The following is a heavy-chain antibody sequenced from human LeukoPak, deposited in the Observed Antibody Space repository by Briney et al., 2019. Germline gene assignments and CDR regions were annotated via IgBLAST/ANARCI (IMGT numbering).Heavy chain of an antibody. D-gene: IGHD1-26*01. Sequence: ASVKVSCKASGGTFSSYAISWVRQAPGQGLEWMGRIIPIFGTANYSQKFQGRVTITTDESTSTAYMELSSLRSEDTAVYYCARDLSGSYLDYWGQGTLVTVSS. V-gene: IGHV1-69*05. CDR2: IIPIFGTA. CDR1: GGTFSSYA. CDR3: ARDLSGSYLDY. J-gene: IGHJ4*02.